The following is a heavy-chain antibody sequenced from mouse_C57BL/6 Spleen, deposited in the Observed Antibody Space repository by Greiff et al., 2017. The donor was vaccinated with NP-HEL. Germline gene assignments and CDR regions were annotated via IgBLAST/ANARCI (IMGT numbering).Heavy chain of an antibody. Sequence: VQLQQPGAELVKPGASVKLSCKASGYTFTSYWMQWVKQRPGQGLEWIGEIDPSDSYTNYNQKFKGKATLTVDTSSSTAYMQLSSLTSEDSAVYYCATYYSNHWYFDVWGTGTTVTVSS. V-gene: IGHV1-50*01. CDR2: IDPSDSYT. CDR3: ATYYSNHWYFDV. CDR1: GYTFTSYW. D-gene: IGHD2-5*01. J-gene: IGHJ1*03.